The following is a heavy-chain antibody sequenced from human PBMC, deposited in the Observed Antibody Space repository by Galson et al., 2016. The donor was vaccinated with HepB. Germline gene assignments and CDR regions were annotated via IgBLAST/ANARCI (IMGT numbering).Heavy chain of an antibody. CDR2: ISSGSSYI. D-gene: IGHD3-22*01. J-gene: IGHJ4*02. CDR3: ARDASSTGYFGGTTDDY. CDR1: GFTFSSYS. Sequence: SLSLSCAASGFTFSSYSMNWVRQAPGKGLEWVSSISSGSSYIFSADSVKGRFTISRDNAKNSLYLQMNSLRAEDTAAYYCARDASSTGYFGGTTDDYWGQGTLVTVSS. V-gene: IGHV3-21*01.